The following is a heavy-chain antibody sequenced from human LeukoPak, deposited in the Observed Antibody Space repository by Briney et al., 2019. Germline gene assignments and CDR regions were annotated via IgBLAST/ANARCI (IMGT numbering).Heavy chain of an antibody. V-gene: IGHV1-69*13. D-gene: IGHD3-22*01. CDR1: GGTFSSYA. Sequence: GASVKVSCTASGGTFSSYAISWVRQAPGQGLEWMGGIIPIFGTANCAQKFQGRVTITADESTSTAYMELSSLRSEDTAVYYCARDHYYDSSGRIKRIWFDPWGQGTLVTVSS. CDR3: ARDHYYDSSGRIKRIWFDP. CDR2: IIPIFGTA. J-gene: IGHJ5*02.